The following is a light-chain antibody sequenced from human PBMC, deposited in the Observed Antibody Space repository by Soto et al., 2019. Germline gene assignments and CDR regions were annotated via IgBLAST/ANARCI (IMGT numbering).Light chain of an antibody. CDR3: QQYGNSRT. J-gene: IGKJ1*01. Sequence: IVLTQSPGTLSLSPGERTTLSCRASQSISRYLAWYQQKPGQGPRLLIYGASSRATGTPDRFSGSGSGTDFTLTISRLEPEDFAVYYCQQYGNSRTFGQGTKVDIK. CDR2: GAS. V-gene: IGKV3-20*01. CDR1: QSISRY.